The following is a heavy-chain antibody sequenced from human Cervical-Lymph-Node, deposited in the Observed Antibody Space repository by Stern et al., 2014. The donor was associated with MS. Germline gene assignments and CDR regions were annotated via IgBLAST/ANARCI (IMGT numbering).Heavy chain of an antibody. CDR3: ARIPRTHDAFDI. CDR1: GFSISASGMC. CDR2: IDWDDDK. Sequence: QVTLKESGPALVKPTQTLTLTCNLSGFSISASGMCVSWIRQPPGKALEWLARIDWDDDKYYSTPLKTRLTISKDTAKNQVVLTMTNMDTVDTATYFCARIPRTHDAFDIWGQGTMVTVSS. V-gene: IGHV2-70*15. J-gene: IGHJ3*02.